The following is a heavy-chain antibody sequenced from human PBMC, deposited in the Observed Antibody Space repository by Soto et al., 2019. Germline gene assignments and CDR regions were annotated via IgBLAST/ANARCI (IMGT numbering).Heavy chain of an antibody. Sequence: PSETLSLTCTVSGGSISSGGYYWSWIRQPPGKGLEWIGYIYYSGSTNYNPSLKSRVTISVDTSKNQFSLKLSSVTAADTAVYYCARDPGVWELFTYDYWGQGTLVTVSS. CDR1: GGSISSGGYY. D-gene: IGHD1-26*01. J-gene: IGHJ4*02. CDR2: IYYSGST. V-gene: IGHV4-61*08. CDR3: ARDPGVWELFTYDY.